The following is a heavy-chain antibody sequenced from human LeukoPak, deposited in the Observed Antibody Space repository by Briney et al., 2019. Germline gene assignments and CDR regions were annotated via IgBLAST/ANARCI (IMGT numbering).Heavy chain of an antibody. CDR3: ARELSSSGPI. J-gene: IGHJ4*02. Sequence: PGGSLRLSCAASGFTFSSYSMNWVRQAPGKGLEWVSCISSSGSIICYADSVKGRFTISRDNAKNSLFLQMNSLRAEDTAVYYCARELSSSGPIWGQGTLVTVSS. CDR2: ISSSGSII. V-gene: IGHV3-48*01. CDR1: GFTFSSYS. D-gene: IGHD6-19*01.